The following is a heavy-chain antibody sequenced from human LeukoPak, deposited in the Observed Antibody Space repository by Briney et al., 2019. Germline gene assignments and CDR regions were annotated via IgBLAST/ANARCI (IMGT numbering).Heavy chain of an antibody. CDR2: INHRGST. V-gene: IGHV4-34*01. CDR1: GGSFSGYC. CDR3: ARVPRSSSSVDY. D-gene: IGHD6-6*01. J-gene: IGHJ4*02. Sequence: PSGTLSLTCAVYGGSFSGYCWSWIRQPPGKGLEWIGEINHRGSTNYNPSLKSRVTISVDTSKNQFSLKLHSVTAADTAVYYCARVPRSSSSVDYWGQGTLVTVSS.